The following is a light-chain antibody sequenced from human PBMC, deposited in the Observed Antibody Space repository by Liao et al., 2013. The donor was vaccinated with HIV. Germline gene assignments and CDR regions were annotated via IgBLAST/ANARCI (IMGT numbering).Light chain of an antibody. J-gene: IGLJ1*01. CDR1: KLGDKY. Sequence: SYELTQPPSVSVSPGQTASITCSGDKLGDKYACWYQQKPGQSPVLVIYQDSKRPSGIPERFSGSNSGNTATLTISGTQAMDEADYYCQAWDRSTYVF. CDR2: QDS. V-gene: IGLV3-1*01. CDR3: QAWDRSTYV.